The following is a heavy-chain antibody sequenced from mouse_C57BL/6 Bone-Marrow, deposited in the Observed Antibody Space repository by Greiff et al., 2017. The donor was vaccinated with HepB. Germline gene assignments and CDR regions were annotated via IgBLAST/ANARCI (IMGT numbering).Heavy chain of an antibody. CDR2: IYPGVGDT. Sequence: LEESGPELVKPGASVKISCKASGYAFSSSWMNWVKQRTGKGLEWIGRIYPGVGDTNYNGKFKGKATLTADKSSSTAYMQLSSLTSEDSAVYFCARDYDRFAYWGQGTLVTVSA. V-gene: IGHV1-82*01. D-gene: IGHD2-4*01. CDR1: GYAFSSSW. J-gene: IGHJ3*01. CDR3: ARDYDRFAY.